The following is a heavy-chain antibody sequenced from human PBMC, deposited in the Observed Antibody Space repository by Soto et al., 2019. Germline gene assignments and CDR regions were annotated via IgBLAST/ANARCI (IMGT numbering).Heavy chain of an antibody. D-gene: IGHD3-10*01. Sequence: QVQLVQSGAEVKKPGSSVKVSCKASGGTFSSYAISCVRQAPGQGLEWMGGIIPIFGTANYAQKFQGRVTSTADESTSTAYMELRSLRSEDTALYYCARDLWFGELIPTNWFDPWGQGTLVTVSS. CDR2: IIPIFGTA. CDR3: ARDLWFGELIPTNWFDP. V-gene: IGHV1-69*01. CDR1: GGTFSSYA. J-gene: IGHJ5*02.